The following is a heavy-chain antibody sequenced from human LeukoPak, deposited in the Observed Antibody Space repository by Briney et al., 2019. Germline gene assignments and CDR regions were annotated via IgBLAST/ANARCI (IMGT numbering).Heavy chain of an antibody. CDR2: IYYSGST. V-gene: IGHV4-59*01. J-gene: IGHJ4*02. Sequence: EPSETLSLTCTVSGGSISSYYWSWIRQPPGKGLEWIGYIYYSGSTNYNPSLKSRVTISVDTSKNQFSLKLSSVTAADTAVYYCARGHDSTLHYLDYWGQGTLVTVSS. CDR3: ARGHDSTLHYLDY. CDR1: GGSISSYY. D-gene: IGHD3-22*01.